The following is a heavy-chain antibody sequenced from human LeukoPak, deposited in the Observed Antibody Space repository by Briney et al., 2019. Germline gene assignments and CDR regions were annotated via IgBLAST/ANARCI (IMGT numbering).Heavy chain of an antibody. CDR1: GFTFSSYW. D-gene: IGHD6-13*01. V-gene: IGHV3-7*01. Sequence: GGSLRLSCAASGFTFSSYWMSWVRQAPGKGLEWVANIKQDGSEKYYVDSVKGRFTIPRDNAKNSLYLQMNSLRAEDTAVYYCARDQGDSSSWYFSPYYYYMDVWGKGTTVTVSS. CDR2: IKQDGSEK. CDR3: ARDQGDSSSWYFSPYYYYMDV. J-gene: IGHJ6*03.